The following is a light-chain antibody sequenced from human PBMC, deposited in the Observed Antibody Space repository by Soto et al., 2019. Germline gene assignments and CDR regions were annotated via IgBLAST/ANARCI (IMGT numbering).Light chain of an antibody. CDR2: AAS. CDR3: QQANSYPLT. J-gene: IGKJ4*01. CDR1: QGISRW. V-gene: IGKV1-12*01. Sequence: DIQMTQSPSSVSASVGDRVTITCRASQGISRWLAWYQQKPGKAPKLLIYAASNLQSGVPSRFSGSGSGTDFTLTISRLQPEDFATYFCQQANSYPLTFGGGTKVEIK.